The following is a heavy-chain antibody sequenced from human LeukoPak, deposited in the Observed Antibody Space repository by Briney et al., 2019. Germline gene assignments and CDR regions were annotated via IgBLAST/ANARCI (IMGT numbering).Heavy chain of an antibody. D-gene: IGHD6-19*01. J-gene: IGHJ4*02. CDR2: IFNSANT. Sequence: SETLSLTCTVSGASISFNYWSWIRQPPGKGLEWIGYIFNSANTNYNPSLKSRVTISGDTSKNQFSLKLTSMTAADTAMYYCARHPPGAASGWSPFDYWGQGTLDTVSS. V-gene: IGHV4-59*08. CDR1: GASISFNY. CDR3: ARHPPGAASGWSPFDY.